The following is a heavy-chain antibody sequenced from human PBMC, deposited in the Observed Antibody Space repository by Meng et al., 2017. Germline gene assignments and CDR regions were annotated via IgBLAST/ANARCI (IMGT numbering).Heavy chain of an antibody. CDR2: TYYRSKWYN. J-gene: IGHJ4*02. CDR1: GDSVSSNSAA. CDR3: ARAFHITMVRGVIRD. Sequence: SQTLSLTCAISGDSVSSNSAAWNWIRQSPSRGLEWLGRTYYRSKWYNDYAVSVKSRLTINPDTSKNQFSLQLNSVTPEDTAVYYCARAFHITMVRGVIRDWGQGTLVTVSS. V-gene: IGHV6-1*01. D-gene: IGHD3-10*01.